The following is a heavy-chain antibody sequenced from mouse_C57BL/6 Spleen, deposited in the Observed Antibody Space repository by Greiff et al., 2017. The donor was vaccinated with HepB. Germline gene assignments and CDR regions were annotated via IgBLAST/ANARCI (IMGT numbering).Heavy chain of an antibody. Sequence: EVMLVESGGDLVKPGGSLKLSCAASGFTFSSYGMSWVRQTPDKRLEWVATISSGGSYTYYPDSVKGRFTISRDNAKNTLYLHMSSLKSEDTAMYYCARHLEGLPPYYYAMDYWGQGTSVTVSS. J-gene: IGHJ4*01. CDR2: ISSGGSYT. CDR3: ARHLEGLPPYYYAMDY. D-gene: IGHD2-2*01. V-gene: IGHV5-6*02. CDR1: GFTFSSYG.